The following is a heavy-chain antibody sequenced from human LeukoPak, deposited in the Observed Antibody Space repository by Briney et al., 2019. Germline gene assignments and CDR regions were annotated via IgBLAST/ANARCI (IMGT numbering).Heavy chain of an antibody. V-gene: IGHV3-7*01. CDR3: GRVDHLQQQLATDY. Sequence: GGSLRLSCAASGFDFSSFSMSWVRQAPGKGLEWVANLKEDGTEEEYLDSVRGRFTIFRDNAKNSLYLQMNSLRAEDTAVYYCGRVDHLQQQLATDYWGQGTLVTVSS. D-gene: IGHD6-13*01. J-gene: IGHJ4*02. CDR1: GFDFSSFS. CDR2: LKEDGTEE.